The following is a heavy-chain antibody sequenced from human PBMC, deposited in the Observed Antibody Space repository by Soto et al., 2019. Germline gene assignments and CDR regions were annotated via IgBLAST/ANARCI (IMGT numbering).Heavy chain of an antibody. CDR3: ARYIPGVRYYGMDV. D-gene: IGHD2-2*01. Sequence: GGSMRLSCAAAGFTFSSYAMKWVRPAPGKGLEWVSLIGESGTPTYYADSVKGRFTISRDNSGNTLFLEMYSLRAEDTAVYYCARYIPGVRYYGMDVWGQGTTVTVSS. CDR2: IGESGTPT. V-gene: IGHV3-23*01. CDR1: GFTFSSYA. J-gene: IGHJ6*02.